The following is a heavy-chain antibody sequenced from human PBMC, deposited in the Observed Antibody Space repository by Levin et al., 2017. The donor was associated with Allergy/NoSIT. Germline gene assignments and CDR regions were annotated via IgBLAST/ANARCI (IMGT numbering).Heavy chain of an antibody. V-gene: IGHV3-30-3*01. CDR3: ARGHGMWLRGGDYIDY. D-gene: IGHD3-22*01. J-gene: IGHJ4*02. Sequence: GGSLRLSCSGTGFTFTSYAVHWVRQAPGKGLEWVAVISYDGSDKYYADSVKGRFTISRDTSKNTLYLQMDSLRPEDTAIYYCARGHGMWLRGGDYIDYWGQGTLVTVSS. CDR2: ISYDGSDK. CDR1: GFTFTSYA.